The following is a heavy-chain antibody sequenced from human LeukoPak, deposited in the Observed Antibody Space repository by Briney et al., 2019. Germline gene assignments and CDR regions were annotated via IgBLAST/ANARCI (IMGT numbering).Heavy chain of an antibody. D-gene: IGHD1-1*01. CDR2: ISDDSSYT. V-gene: IGHV3-11*03. CDR1: GFTFSDYY. Sequence: NAWGSLRLSCAASGFTFSDYYMSWIRQTPGKGLEWVSYISDDSSYTNYADSVKGRFTISRDNAKNSLYLQMNSLRAEDTAIYYCGRNAYNWNFNDYWGQGTLVTVSS. CDR3: GRNAYNWNFNDY. J-gene: IGHJ4*02.